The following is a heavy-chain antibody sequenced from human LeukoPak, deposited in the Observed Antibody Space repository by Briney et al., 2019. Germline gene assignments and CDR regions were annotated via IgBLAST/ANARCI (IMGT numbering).Heavy chain of an antibody. D-gene: IGHD1-1*01. V-gene: IGHV4-38-2*01. CDR3: ARVWNPTGSRLYYFDY. Sequence: GSLRLSCAASGFTFSDYYMSWIRQPPGKGLEWIGSIYYSGSTYYNPSLKSRVTISVDTSKNQFSLKLSSVTAADTAVYYCARVWNPTGSRLYYFDYWGQGTLVTVSS. J-gene: IGHJ4*02. CDR2: IYYSGST. CDR1: GFTFSDYY.